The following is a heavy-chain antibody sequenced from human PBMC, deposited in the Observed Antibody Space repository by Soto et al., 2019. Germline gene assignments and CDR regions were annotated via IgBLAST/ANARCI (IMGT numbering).Heavy chain of an antibody. Sequence: SETLSLTCAVSGGSISSGNWWSGVRQSPGKKLEWIGEIYHSGITNYNPSLKSRVTISVDNSRNQLSLWLNSVTAADTAVYYCARHGLQNWTPGTDYFDFWSQGTLVTVSS. D-gene: IGHD1-1*01. CDR3: ARHGLQNWTPGTDYFDF. CDR1: GGSISSGNW. V-gene: IGHV4-4*02. CDR2: IYHSGIT. J-gene: IGHJ4*02.